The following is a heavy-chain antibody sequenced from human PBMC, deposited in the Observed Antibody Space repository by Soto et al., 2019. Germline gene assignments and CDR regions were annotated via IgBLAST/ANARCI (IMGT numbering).Heavy chain of an antibody. CDR2: INPSSGST. V-gene: IGHV1-46*01. CDR1: GYTFTSYY. Sequence: ASVKVSCKASGYTFTSYYMHWVRQAPGQGLEWMGIINPSSGSTSYAQKFQGRVTMTRDTSTSTVYMELSSLRSEDTAVYYCARDGGYYDSSGYYYPYWGQGTLVTVSS. J-gene: IGHJ4*02. D-gene: IGHD3-22*01. CDR3: ARDGGYYDSSGYYYPY.